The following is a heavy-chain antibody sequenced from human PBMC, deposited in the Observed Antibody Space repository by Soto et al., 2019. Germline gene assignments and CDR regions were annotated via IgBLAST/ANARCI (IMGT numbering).Heavy chain of an antibody. CDR1: GGFVSSGSYY. V-gene: IGHV4-34*01. J-gene: IGHJ3*02. D-gene: IGHD1-1*01. CDR3: ARVERGTATTVVDAFDI. CDR2: MSHSGGT. Sequence: QVQLQQWGAGLLKPSETLSLTCAVYGGFVSSGSYYWSWIRQPPGKGLEWIGEMSHSGGTHFNPSLKSRVTISVDTSKNQFSLKMRSVTAADTALYYCARVERGTATTVVDAFDIWGPGKMVTVSA.